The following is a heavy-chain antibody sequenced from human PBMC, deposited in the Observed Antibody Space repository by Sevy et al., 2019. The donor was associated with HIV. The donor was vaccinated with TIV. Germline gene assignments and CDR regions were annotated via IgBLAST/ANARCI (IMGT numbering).Heavy chain of an antibody. CDR1: RVSFTNPA. Sequence: GGSLRLSCSTSRVSFTNPAMSWLRQAPGKGLEWVSYISNSGTSMYYSDSVKGRFTISRDNARNSLYLQMNSLRAEDTAVYYCARDLPPSATTVAHFDCWGQGTLVTVSS. V-gene: IGHV3-48*03. CDR2: ISNSGTSM. J-gene: IGHJ4*02. CDR3: ARDLPPSATTVAHFDC. D-gene: IGHD4-17*01.